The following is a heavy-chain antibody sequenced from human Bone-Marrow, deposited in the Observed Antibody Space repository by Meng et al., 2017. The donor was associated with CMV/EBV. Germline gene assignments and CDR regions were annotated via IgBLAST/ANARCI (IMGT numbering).Heavy chain of an antibody. CDR3: AQYCTGVTCSLRAFDY. Sequence: GGSLRLSCAASGFAFHSKAMSWVRQAPGKGLEWVSLIYSPDNSYYADSVKGRFTISRDNSRDTLYLQMNSLGAEDTGVYYCAQYCTGVTCSLRAFDYWGQGTLVTVSS. V-gene: IGHV3-23*03. D-gene: IGHD2-8*02. CDR2: IYSPDNS. CDR1: GFAFHSKA. J-gene: IGHJ4*02.